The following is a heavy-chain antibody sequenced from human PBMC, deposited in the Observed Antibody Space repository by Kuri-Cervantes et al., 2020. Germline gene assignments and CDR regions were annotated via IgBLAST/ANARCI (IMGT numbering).Heavy chain of an antibody. J-gene: IGHJ4*02. D-gene: IGHD7-27*01. CDR2: ILPIFHTT. Sequence: SVKVSCKASGGTFSSYAINWVRQAPGQGLEWMGGILPIFHTTNYAQKFQDRVTITTDESTSTAYMELSSLTSDDTAVYFCARDPAGASERGPFDLWGQGTLVTVSS. CDR3: ARDPAGASERGPFDL. V-gene: IGHV1-69*05. CDR1: GGTFSSYA.